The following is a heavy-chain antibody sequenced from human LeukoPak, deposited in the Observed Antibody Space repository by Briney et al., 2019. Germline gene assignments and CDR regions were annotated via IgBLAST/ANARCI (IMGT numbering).Heavy chain of an antibody. Sequence: ASVKVSCKASGYTFTGYYMHWVRQAPGQGREWMGWINPNSGGTNYAQKFQGRVTTTRDTSISTAYMELSRLRSDDTAVYYCARAHYYDRTPNDYWGQGTLVTVSS. CDR3: ARAHYYDRTPNDY. CDR2: INPNSGGT. J-gene: IGHJ4*02. CDR1: GYTFTGYY. D-gene: IGHD3-22*01. V-gene: IGHV1-2*02.